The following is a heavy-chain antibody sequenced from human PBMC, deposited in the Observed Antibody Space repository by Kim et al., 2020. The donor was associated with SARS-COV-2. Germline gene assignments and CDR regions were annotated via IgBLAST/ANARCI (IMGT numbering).Heavy chain of an antibody. D-gene: IGHD3-22*01. Sequence: NYAESLQGRVTMKTDPATGTVYMELRSLSSGDTAVYFCARDRGYGIDTFDIWGQGTTVTVSS. V-gene: IGHV1-18*01. J-gene: IGHJ3*02. CDR3: ARDRGYGIDTFDI.